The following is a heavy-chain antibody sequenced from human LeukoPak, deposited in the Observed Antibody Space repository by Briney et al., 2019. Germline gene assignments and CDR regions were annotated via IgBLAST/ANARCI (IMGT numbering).Heavy chain of an antibody. V-gene: IGHV3-30*04. CDR2: ISYDGSNK. J-gene: IGHJ4*02. CDR1: GFTFSSYA. CDR3: ARLRDYNDFWGHYHESEY. D-gene: IGHD3-16*02. Sequence: GGSLRLSCAASGFTFSSYAMHWVRQAPGKGLEWVAVISYDGSNKYYADSVKGRFTISRDNSKNTVYLQMHSLRPEDTAFYYCARLRDYNDFWGHYHESEYWGQGTLVTVSS.